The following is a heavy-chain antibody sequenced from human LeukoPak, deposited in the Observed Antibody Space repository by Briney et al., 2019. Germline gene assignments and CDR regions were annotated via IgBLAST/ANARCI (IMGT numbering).Heavy chain of an antibody. CDR2: ISSSSSYI. D-gene: IGHD4-23*01. CDR1: GFTFSSYS. CDR3: ARARQATVDFDY. J-gene: IGHJ4*02. Sequence: GGSLRLSCAASGFTFSSYSMNWVRQAPGKGLEWVSSISSSSSYIYYADSVKGRFTISRDNAKNSLYLQMNSLRAEDTAVYYCARARQATVDFDYSGQGTLVPVSS. V-gene: IGHV3-21*01.